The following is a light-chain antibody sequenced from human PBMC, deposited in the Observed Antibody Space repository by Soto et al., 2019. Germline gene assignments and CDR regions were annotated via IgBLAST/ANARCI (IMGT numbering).Light chain of an antibody. CDR3: KQALQTPKT. J-gene: IGKJ1*01. CDR2: LGS. Sequence: DIVMTQSPLSLPVTPGEPASISCRSSQSLLHSNGYNYLDWYLQKPGQSPQLLIYLGSNRASGVPDRISGSGSGTDFTLKLSREEAEDVGVYYCKQALQTPKTFGQATKVEIE. CDR1: QSLLHSNGYNY. V-gene: IGKV2-28*01.